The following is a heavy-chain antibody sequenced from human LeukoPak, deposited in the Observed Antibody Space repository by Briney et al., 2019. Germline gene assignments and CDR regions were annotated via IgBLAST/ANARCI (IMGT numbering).Heavy chain of an antibody. CDR3: ARSNLLWFGKSVDSGFDY. V-gene: IGHV4-39*01. Sequence: PSETLSLTCTVSGGPTSSSSYSWGWVRQPPGVGLEWIASVFYSGRTYYNPSLKSRATISVDTSKNQFSLRLSSVTAADTAVYYCARSNLLWFGKSVDSGFDYWGQGTLVTVSS. D-gene: IGHD3-10*01. J-gene: IGHJ4*02. CDR1: GGPTSSSSYS. CDR2: VFYSGRT.